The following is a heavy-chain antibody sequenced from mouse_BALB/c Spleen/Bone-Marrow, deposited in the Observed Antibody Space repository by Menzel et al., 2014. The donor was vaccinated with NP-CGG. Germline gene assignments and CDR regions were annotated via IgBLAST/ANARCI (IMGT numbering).Heavy chain of an antibody. V-gene: IGHV7-3*02. J-gene: IGHJ4*01. CDR3: ARDDYYAMDY. CDR2: IRNKANGYTT. Sequence: DVKLVEPGGGLVQPGGSLRLSCATSGFTFTDYYMSWVRQPPGKALEWLGFIRNKANGYTTEYSASVKGRFTISRDNSQSILHLQMNTLRAEDNATYYCARDDYYAMDYWGQGTSVTVSS. CDR1: GFTFTDYY.